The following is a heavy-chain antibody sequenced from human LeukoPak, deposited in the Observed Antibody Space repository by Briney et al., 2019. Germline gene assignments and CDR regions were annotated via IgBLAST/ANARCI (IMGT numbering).Heavy chain of an antibody. J-gene: IGHJ4*02. CDR2: ISGSGGST. CDR3: AKDPLPRRGYSGNVYAY. D-gene: IGHD5-12*01. V-gene: IGHV3-23*01. CDR1: GFTFSSYA. Sequence: GGSLRLSCAASGFTFSSYAMSWVRQAPGKGLEWVSAISGSGGSTYYADSVKGRFTISRDNSKNTLYLQMNSLRAEDTAVYYCAKDPLPRRGYSGNVYAYWGQGTLVTVSS.